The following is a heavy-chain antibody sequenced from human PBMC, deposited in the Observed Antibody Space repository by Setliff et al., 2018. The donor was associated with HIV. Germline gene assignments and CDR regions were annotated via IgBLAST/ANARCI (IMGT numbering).Heavy chain of an antibody. CDR1: GYSISSGYY. CDR2: IHHSGNT. V-gene: IGHV4-38-2*01. J-gene: IGHJ6*02. CDR3: ARHDITLVRGLV. D-gene: IGHD3-10*01. Sequence: SETLSLTRPVSGYSISSGYYWGWIRQPPGRGLEWIGAIHHSGNTYYNPSLKSRVTISVDTSKNLFSLKVNSVTAADTAVYYCARHDITLVRGLVWGQGTTVTVS.